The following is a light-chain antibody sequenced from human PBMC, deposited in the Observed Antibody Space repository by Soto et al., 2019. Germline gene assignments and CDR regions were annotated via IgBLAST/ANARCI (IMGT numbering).Light chain of an antibody. CDR3: LQDYNFPYT. Sequence: AIQMTQSPSSLSTSVGDRVTITCRASQGISFDVAWYQQKPGKAPKLLIYAASSLQSGVPSRFSGSGSGTDFTLTISSLQPEDFATYHCLQDYNFPYTFGQGTKLEIK. J-gene: IGKJ2*01. CDR2: AAS. CDR1: QGISFD. V-gene: IGKV1-6*01.